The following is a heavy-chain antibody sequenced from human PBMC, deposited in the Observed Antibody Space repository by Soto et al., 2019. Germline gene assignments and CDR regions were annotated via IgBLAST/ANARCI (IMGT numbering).Heavy chain of an antibody. D-gene: IGHD3-16*01. CDR3: ARMATFGSLNWFDP. CDR1: GYSFTNND. V-gene: IGHV1-8*01. CDR2: MNPGSGDT. Sequence: VASVKVSCKASGYSFTNNDVTWVLQATGQGLEWMGWMNPGSGDTGYAQKFQGRVTMTRDIPIATAYMELSSLRSDDTAIYYCARMATFGSLNWFDPWGQGTLVTVSS. J-gene: IGHJ5*02.